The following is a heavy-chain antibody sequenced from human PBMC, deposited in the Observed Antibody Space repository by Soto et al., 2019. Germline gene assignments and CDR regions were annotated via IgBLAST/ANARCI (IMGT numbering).Heavy chain of an antibody. CDR2: IYYSGST. J-gene: IGHJ4*02. Sequence: PSETLSLTCTVSGGSIINYYWSWIRQPPGKGLEWIGYIYYSGSTNYNPSLKSRVTISVDTSKNQFSLNLTSLTAAGTAIYYCARANWYSEYWGQGTLVTVSS. D-gene: IGHD7-27*01. CDR1: GGSIINYY. CDR3: ARANWYSEY. V-gene: IGHV4-59*13.